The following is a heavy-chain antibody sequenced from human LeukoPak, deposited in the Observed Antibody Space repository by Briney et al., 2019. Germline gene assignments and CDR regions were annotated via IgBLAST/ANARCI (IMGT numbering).Heavy chain of an antibody. V-gene: IGHV3-23*01. D-gene: IGHD6-13*01. CDR3: AKVGSWLVGYHFDY. Sequence: GGSLTLSCAASGFTFSSYAMSWVRQTPGKGLEWVSAISGSGDSTYYADSVKGRFTISRDQSKNTLYLQVNRLRAEDTAVYYCAKVGSWLVGYHFDYWGQGTLVTVSS. CDR1: GFTFSSYA. J-gene: IGHJ4*02. CDR2: ISGSGDST.